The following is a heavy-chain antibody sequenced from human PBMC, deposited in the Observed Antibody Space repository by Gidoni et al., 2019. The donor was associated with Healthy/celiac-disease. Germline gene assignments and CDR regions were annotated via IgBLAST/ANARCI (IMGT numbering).Heavy chain of an antibody. CDR3: ASSRGWYLDY. Sequence: EVQLVESGGGLVKPGGSLRLSCAASGFTFSSYSMTWVRQAPGKGLEWVSSISSSSSYIYYADSVKGRFTISRDNAKNSLYLQMNSLRAEDTAVYYCASSRGWYLDYWGQGTLVTVSS. CDR1: GFTFSSYS. V-gene: IGHV3-21*01. J-gene: IGHJ4*02. D-gene: IGHD3-10*01. CDR2: ISSSSSYI.